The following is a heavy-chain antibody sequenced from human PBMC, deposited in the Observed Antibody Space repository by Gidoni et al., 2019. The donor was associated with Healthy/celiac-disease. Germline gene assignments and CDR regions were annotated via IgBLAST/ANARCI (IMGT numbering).Heavy chain of an antibody. D-gene: IGHD3-10*01. CDR2: ISGSGGST. V-gene: IGHV3-23*01. CDR3: AKDYGGYWYFDL. Sequence: EVQLLEPGGGLVQPWGSLRLSCPASGFPFSSYAMSWVRQAPGKGLEWVSAISGSGGSTYYADSVKGRFTISRDNSKNTLYLQMNSLRAEDTAVYYCAKDYGGYWYFDLWGRGTLVTVSS. CDR1: GFPFSSYA. J-gene: IGHJ2*01.